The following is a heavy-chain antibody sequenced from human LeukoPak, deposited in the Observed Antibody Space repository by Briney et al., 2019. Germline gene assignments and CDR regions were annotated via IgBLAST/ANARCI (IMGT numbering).Heavy chain of an antibody. D-gene: IGHD2-2*01. CDR3: ARDGEYCSSTSCYEGY. CDR1: GFTVSSNY. Sequence: GGSLRLSCAASGFTVSSNYMSWVRQAPGKGLEWVSVIYSGGSTYYADSVKGRFTISRDNSKDTLYLQMNSLRAEDTAVYYCARDGEYCSSTSCYEGYWGQGTLVTASS. V-gene: IGHV3-53*01. J-gene: IGHJ4*02. CDR2: IYSGGST.